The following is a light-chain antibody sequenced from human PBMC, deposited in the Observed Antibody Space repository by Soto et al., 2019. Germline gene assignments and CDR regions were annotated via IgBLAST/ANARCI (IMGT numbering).Light chain of an antibody. CDR2: DAS. CDR1: QNVNTY. J-gene: IGKJ3*01. CDR3: QQRSSWPIT. V-gene: IGKV3-11*01. Sequence: EIVLTQSPATLSLSPGERATLSCKASQNVNTYIAWYQHKPGQAPRLLIYDASNRATGIPARFSGSGSGTDFTLTISSLEPEDFAIYYCQQRSSWPITFGPGTKVDIK.